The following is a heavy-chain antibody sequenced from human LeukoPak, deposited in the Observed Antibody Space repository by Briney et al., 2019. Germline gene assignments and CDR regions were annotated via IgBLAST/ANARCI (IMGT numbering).Heavy chain of an antibody. CDR3: ARAGYYDSSGVDY. Sequence: SQTLSLTCTVSGGSISSGDYYWSWIRQPPGKGLEWIGYIYYSGSTYYNPSLKSRVTISVDTSRNQFSLKLSSVTAADTAVYYCARAGYYDSSGVDYWGQGTLVTVSS. CDR2: IYYSGST. CDR1: GGSISSGDYY. J-gene: IGHJ4*02. V-gene: IGHV4-30-4*01. D-gene: IGHD3-22*01.